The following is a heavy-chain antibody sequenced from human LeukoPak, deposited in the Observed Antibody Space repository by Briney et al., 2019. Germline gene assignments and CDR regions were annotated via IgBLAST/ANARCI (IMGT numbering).Heavy chain of an antibody. CDR2: ISSSGSYI. Sequence: GGSLRLSCAASGFTFSSYSMKWVRQAPGKGLEWVASISSSGSYIYYVDSVKGRFTISRDNAKNSLYLQMNSLRAEDTAVYYCAREEGSYYGMDVWGQGTTVTASS. CDR1: GFTFSSYS. V-gene: IGHV3-21*01. CDR3: AREEGSYYGMDV. J-gene: IGHJ6*02.